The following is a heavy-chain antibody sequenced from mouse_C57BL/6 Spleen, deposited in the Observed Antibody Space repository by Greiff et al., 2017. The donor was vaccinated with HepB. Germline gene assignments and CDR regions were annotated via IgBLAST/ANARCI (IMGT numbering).Heavy chain of an antibody. CDR3: AIGYGNYFDY. D-gene: IGHD2-10*02. Sequence: QVQLQQPGAELVKPGASVKLSCKASGYTFTSYWMQWVKQRPGQGLEWIGEIDPSDSYTNYNQKFKGKATLTVDTSSSTAYMQLSNLTSEDSAVYYCAIGYGNYFDYWGQGTTLTVSS. CDR2: IDPSDSYT. V-gene: IGHV1-50*01. CDR1: GYTFTSYW. J-gene: IGHJ2*01.